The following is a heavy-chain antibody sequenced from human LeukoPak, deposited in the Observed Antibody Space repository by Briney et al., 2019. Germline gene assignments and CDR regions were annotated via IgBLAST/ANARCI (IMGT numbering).Heavy chain of an antibody. CDR2: ISGSGGST. CDR3: AKENDFWSERVDY. V-gene: IGHV3-23*01. CDR1: GFTFSHYN. D-gene: IGHD3-3*01. Sequence: PGGSLRLSCAASGFTFSHYNMNWVRQAPGKGLEWVSAISGSGGSTYYADSVKGRFTISRDNSKNTLYLQMNSLRAEDTAVYYCAKENDFWSERVDYWGQGTLVTVSS. J-gene: IGHJ4*02.